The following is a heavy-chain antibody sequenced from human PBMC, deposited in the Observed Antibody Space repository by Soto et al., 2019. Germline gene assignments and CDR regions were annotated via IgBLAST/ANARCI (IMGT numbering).Heavy chain of an antibody. D-gene: IGHD6-19*01. CDR1: GGTFSSYA. Sequence: QVQLVQSGAEVKKPGSSVKVSCKASGGTFSSYAISWVRQAPGQGVEWMGGIIPIFGTANYAQKFQGRVTITADKSTSTAYMELSSVRSEDTSVYYCARADSSGWYARFWGQGTLVTVSS. CDR2: IIPIFGTA. V-gene: IGHV1-69*06. J-gene: IGHJ4*02. CDR3: ARADSSGWYARF.